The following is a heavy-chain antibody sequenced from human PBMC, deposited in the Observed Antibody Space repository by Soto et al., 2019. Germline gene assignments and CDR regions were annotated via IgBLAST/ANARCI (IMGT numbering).Heavy chain of an antibody. CDR2: ISGSGSGT. J-gene: IGHJ4*02. Sequence: GGSLRLCCVASGCTCSTYAMTWVRQAPAKGLEWVSAISGSGSGTNSAASVKGRFTVSRDNSKNILYLQMNSLRAEDTAVYYCAKERPTTTCFDYWGPGTLVTVSS. CDR3: AKERPTTTCFDY. CDR1: GCTCSTYA. V-gene: IGHV3-23*01. D-gene: IGHD1-1*01.